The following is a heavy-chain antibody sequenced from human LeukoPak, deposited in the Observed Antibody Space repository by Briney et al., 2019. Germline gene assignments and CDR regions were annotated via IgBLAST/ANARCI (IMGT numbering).Heavy chain of an antibody. Sequence: GASVKVSCKASGGTFSSYAISWVRQAPGQGLEWMGGIIPIFGTANYAQKFQGRVTITADESTSTAYMELSSLRSEDTAVYYCARPRRNGSGWYNNWFDPWGQGTLVTVSS. V-gene: IGHV1-69*13. J-gene: IGHJ5*02. CDR2: IIPIFGTA. CDR1: GGTFSSYA. CDR3: ARPRRNGSGWYNNWFDP. D-gene: IGHD6-19*01.